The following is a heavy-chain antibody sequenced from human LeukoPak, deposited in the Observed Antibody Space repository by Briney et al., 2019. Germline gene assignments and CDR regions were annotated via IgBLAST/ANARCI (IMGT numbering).Heavy chain of an antibody. CDR1: GFTFSSYW. V-gene: IGHV3-74*01. CDR2: INSDGSST. J-gene: IGHJ5*02. D-gene: IGHD6-13*01. CDR3: ARDFTAAALYWFDP. Sequence: GRSLRLSCAASGFTFSSYWMHWVRQAPGKGLVWVSRINSDGSSTSYADSVKGRFTISRDNAKNTLYLQMNSLRAEDTAVYYCARDFTAAALYWFDPWGQGTLVTVSS.